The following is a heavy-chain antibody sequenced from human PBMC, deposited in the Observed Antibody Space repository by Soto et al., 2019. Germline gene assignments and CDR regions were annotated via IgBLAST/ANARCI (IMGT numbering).Heavy chain of an antibody. J-gene: IGHJ6*02. D-gene: IGHD5-18*01. CDR3: ARAATADYYGMDV. CDR2: IIPIFGTA. V-gene: IGHV1-69*13. Sequence: SVKVSCKASGGTFSSYAISWLRQAPGQGLEWMGGIIPIFGTANYAQKFQGRVTITADESTSTAYMELSSLRSEDTAVYYCARAATADYYGMDVWGQGTTVTVSS. CDR1: GGTFSSYA.